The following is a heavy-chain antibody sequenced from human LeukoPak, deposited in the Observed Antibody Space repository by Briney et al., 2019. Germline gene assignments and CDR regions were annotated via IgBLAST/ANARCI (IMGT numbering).Heavy chain of an antibody. CDR2: ISAYDGNT. CDR1: GYTFTSYG. J-gene: IGHJ4*02. CDR3: ARTCSGGSCYSDPFDY. D-gene: IGHD2-15*01. V-gene: IGHV1-18*01. Sequence: ASVKVSCKASGYTFTSYGISWVRQAPGQGLECMGWISAYDGNTNYAQKLQGRVTMTTDTSTSTAYMELRSLRSDDTAVYYCARTCSGGSCYSDPFDYWGQGTLVTVSS.